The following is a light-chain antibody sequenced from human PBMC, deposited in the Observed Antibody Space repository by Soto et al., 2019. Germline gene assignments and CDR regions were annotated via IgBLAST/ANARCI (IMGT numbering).Light chain of an antibody. Sequence: DIQMTQSPCTLSGSVVDRVTITCLASQSISSWLAWYQQKPGKAPKLLIYKASTLKSGVPSRFSGSGSGTEFTLTISSLQPDDFATYYCQHYNSYSEAFGQGTKVDIK. CDR2: KAS. CDR3: QHYNSYSEA. V-gene: IGKV1-5*03. CDR1: QSISSW. J-gene: IGKJ1*01.